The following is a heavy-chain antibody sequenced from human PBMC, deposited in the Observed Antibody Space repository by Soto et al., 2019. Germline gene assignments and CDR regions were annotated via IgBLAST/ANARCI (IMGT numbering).Heavy chain of an antibody. V-gene: IGHV1-46*01. D-gene: IGHD6-13*01. Sequence: QVQLVQSGAEVKMSGASVEVSCKASGYSFTSYYIHWVRQAPGQGLEWMGVINPSSGSTTNAQKFQGRVTMTRDTSTSKVYMELSSLTSEDTAVHYCVRAAAAGNGRRLDVWGQGTTVTVSS. CDR3: VRAAAAGNGRRLDV. J-gene: IGHJ6*02. CDR2: INPSSGST. CDR1: GYSFTSYY.